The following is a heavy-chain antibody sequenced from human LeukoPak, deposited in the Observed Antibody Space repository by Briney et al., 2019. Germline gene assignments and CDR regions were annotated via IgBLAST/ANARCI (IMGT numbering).Heavy chain of an antibody. V-gene: IGHV4-4*07. CDR2: IYISGNA. J-gene: IGHJ3*01. Sequence: SETLSLTCTVSGGSISSDYWTWIRQPAGKGLEWIGRIYISGNAYYNPSLESRVTMSLDTSKNRFSLNLSSVTAADTAVYYCARAKYTTLPSAFDVCGQGTMVTVSS. CDR1: GGSISSDY. D-gene: IGHD1-1*01. CDR3: ARAKYTTLPSAFDV.